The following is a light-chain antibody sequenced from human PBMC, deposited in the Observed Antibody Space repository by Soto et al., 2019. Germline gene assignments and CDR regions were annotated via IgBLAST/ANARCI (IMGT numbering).Light chain of an antibody. CDR2: GAS. V-gene: IGKV4-1*01. J-gene: IGKJ5*01. Sequence: DIVMTQSPDSLAVSLGERATINCKSSQSVFYSSNNKNYLAWYQQKPGQAPRLLIYGASTRATGIPARFSGSGSGTEFTLTISSLQSEDFAVYYCQQYGNSPITFGQGTRLEI. CDR3: QQYGNSPIT. CDR1: QSVFYSSNNKNY.